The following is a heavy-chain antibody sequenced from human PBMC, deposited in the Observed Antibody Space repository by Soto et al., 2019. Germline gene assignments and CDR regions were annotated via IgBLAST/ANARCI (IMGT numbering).Heavy chain of an antibody. CDR3: AKSGPQTAPVTAKTPFDC. CDR2: IKGSGPDT. J-gene: IGHJ4*02. Sequence: GGSLRLSCVGSGFSFEAYTMAWVRQAPGKGLEWVSDIKGSGPDTYYSDSVKGRFTISRDTSRQILYLEMHSLRIDDSGIYFCAKSGPQTAPVTAKTPFDCWGQGALVTVSS. CDR1: GFSFEAYT. D-gene: IGHD2-21*02. V-gene: IGHV3-23*01.